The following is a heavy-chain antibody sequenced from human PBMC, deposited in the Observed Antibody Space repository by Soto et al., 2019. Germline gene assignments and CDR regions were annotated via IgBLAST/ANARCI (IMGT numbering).Heavy chain of an antibody. CDR2: IIPIFGTA. D-gene: IGHD5-12*01. CDR1: GCTFSIYA. V-gene: IGHV1-69*13. Sequence: SSVKVACKASGCTFSIYAISWVRQAPGQGLEWMGGIIPIFGTANYAQKFQGRVTITADESTSTAYMELSSLRSECTAVYYCARVRRGYSGYDPALGWFDPGGPETLVTVS. J-gene: IGHJ5*02. CDR3: ARVRRGYSGYDPALGWFDP.